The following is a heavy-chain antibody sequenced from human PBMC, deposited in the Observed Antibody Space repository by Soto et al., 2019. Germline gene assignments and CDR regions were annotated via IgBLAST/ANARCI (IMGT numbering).Heavy chain of an antibody. CDR2: IYYSGST. CDR1: GGSISSSSYY. CDR3: ARQRSGAWFGELLKDY. V-gene: IGHV4-39*01. J-gene: IGHJ4*02. Sequence: QLQLQESGPGLVKPSETLSLTCTVSGGSISSSSYYWGWIRQPPGKGLEWIGSIYYSGSTYYNPSLKSRVTISVDTSKNQFSLKLSSVTAADTAVYYCARQRSGAWFGELLKDYWGQGTLVTVSS. D-gene: IGHD3-10*01.